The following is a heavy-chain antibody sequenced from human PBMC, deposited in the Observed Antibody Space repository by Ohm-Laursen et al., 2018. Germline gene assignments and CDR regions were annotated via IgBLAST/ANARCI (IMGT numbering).Heavy chain of an antibody. Sequence: GTLSLTCTVSGGSISSYYWSWIRQPPGKGLEWIGYIYTSGTTNYNPSLKSRITMSTDTSKNQFSLKLSSVTAADTALYYCARGHTSGWYQDYWGPGTLVTVSS. CDR3: ARGHTSGWYQDY. J-gene: IGHJ4*02. V-gene: IGHV4-4*08. D-gene: IGHD6-19*01. CDR2: IYTSGTT. CDR1: GGSISSYY.